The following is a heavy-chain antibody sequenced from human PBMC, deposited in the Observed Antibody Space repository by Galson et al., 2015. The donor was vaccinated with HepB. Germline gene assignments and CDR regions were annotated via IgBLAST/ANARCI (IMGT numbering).Heavy chain of an antibody. CDR2: ITADNGNT. CDR3: ARDLSHHKNDSRCYFY. CDR1: GYTFPNYD. J-gene: IGHJ4*02. D-gene: IGHD3-22*01. Sequence: SVKVSCKASGYTFPNYDITWVRQAPGQGLEWVGWITADNGNTNFAQKFRGRVNMTTDTFTRTAYMELRSLTSDDTAVYYCARDLSHHKNDSRCYFYWGQGTLVTVSS. V-gene: IGHV1-18*04.